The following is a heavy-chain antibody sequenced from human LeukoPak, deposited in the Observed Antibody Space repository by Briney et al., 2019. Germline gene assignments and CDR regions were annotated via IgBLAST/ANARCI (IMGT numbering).Heavy chain of an antibody. J-gene: IGHJ4*02. V-gene: IGHV4-31*03. CDR2: IYYSGST. Sequence: SETLSLTCTVSGGSISSGGYYWSWIRQHPGKGLEWIVYIYYSGSTYYNPSLKSRVTISVDTSKNQFSLKLSSVTAADTAVYYCARMMEADYYDSSGSPSYWGQGTLVTVSS. CDR1: GGSISSGGYY. CDR3: ARMMEADYYDSSGSPSY. D-gene: IGHD3-22*01.